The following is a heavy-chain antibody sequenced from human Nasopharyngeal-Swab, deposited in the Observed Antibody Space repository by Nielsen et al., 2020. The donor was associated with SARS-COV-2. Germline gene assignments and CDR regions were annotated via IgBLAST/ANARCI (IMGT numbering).Heavy chain of an antibody. CDR3: AKVKSGTSYDAFDI. CDR2: VRVSGDTT. Sequence: WESLTLTCTASGFTFSNYAMTWVRQPPGKGLEWVSSVRVSGDTTYYADSVKGRFTISRDSSKNTLYLQMNSLRAEDTALYYCAKVKSGTSYDAFDIWGQGTMVTVSS. CDR1: GFTFSNYA. D-gene: IGHD4-23*01. J-gene: IGHJ3*02. V-gene: IGHV3-23*01.